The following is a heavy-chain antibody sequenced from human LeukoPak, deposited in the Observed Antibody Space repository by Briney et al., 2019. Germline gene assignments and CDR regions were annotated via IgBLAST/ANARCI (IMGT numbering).Heavy chain of an antibody. CDR1: GGSISSYY. V-gene: IGHV4-59*01. Sequence: SETLSLTCTVSGGSISSYYWSWIRQPPGKGLEWIEYIYYSGSTNYNPSLKSRVTISVDTSKNQFSLKLSSVTAADTAVYYCARVTNWNYGLDYWGQGTLVTVSS. CDR2: IYYSGST. D-gene: IGHD1-7*01. CDR3: ARVTNWNYGLDY. J-gene: IGHJ4*02.